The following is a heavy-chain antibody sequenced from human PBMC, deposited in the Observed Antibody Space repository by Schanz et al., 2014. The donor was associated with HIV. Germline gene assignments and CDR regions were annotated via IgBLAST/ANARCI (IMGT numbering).Heavy chain of an antibody. V-gene: IGHV1-2*02. D-gene: IGHD3-3*01. CDR2: INPANGVT. CDR1: GYTFTSYY. J-gene: IGHJ4*02. CDR3: VRHVNFLKTDF. Sequence: QVQLVQSGAEVKKPGASVKVSCKASGYTFTSYYIHWMRQAPGQGLEWMGWINPANGVTKYAQKFRDRVTLTRDTSISTLYMELTSLRSDDTAVYYCVRHVNFLKTDFWGQGTLVTVSS.